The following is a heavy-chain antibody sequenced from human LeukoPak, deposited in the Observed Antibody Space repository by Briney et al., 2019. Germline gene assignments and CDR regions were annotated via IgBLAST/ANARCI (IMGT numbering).Heavy chain of an antibody. CDR1: GGSNSSSGYY. Sequence: SETLSLTCTVSGGSNSSSGYYWGWIRQPPGKGLEYIGNIYYSGNTYYNPSLKSRVTISVDTSKKQFSLKLSSVTAADTAVYYCARGGPAIEGLDFFDYWGQGTLVTVSS. V-gene: IGHV4-39*07. D-gene: IGHD3-16*01. CDR2: IYYSGNT. CDR3: ARGGPAIEGLDFFDY. J-gene: IGHJ4*02.